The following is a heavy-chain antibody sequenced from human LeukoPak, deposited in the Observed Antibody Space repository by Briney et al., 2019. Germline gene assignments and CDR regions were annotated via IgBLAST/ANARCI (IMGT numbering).Heavy chain of an antibody. D-gene: IGHD3-10*01. J-gene: IGHJ5*02. Sequence: ASVKVSCKASGYTFTSYDTNWVRQATGQGLEWMGWMNPNSGNTGYAQKFQGRVTMTRNTSISTAYMELSSLRSEDTAVYYCARVLTMVRGVKRRNWFDPWGQGTLVTVSS. CDR1: GYTFTSYD. CDR3: ARVLTMVRGVKRRNWFDP. V-gene: IGHV1-8*01. CDR2: MNPNSGNT.